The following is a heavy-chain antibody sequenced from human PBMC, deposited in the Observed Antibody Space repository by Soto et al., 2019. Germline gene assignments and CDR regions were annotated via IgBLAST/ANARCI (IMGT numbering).Heavy chain of an antibody. CDR1: GYTFTSYD. CDR3: ARERGASSPFDY. D-gene: IGHD6-19*01. V-gene: IGHV1-8*01. CDR2: MNPNSGNT. J-gene: IGHJ4*02. Sequence: QVQLVQSGAAVKKPGASVKVSCKASGYTFTSYDINWVRQATGQGLEWMGCMNPNSGNTGYAQKFQGRVTMTRNTSISTAYMELSSLRSEVTAVYYCARERGASSPFDYWGQGTLVTVCS.